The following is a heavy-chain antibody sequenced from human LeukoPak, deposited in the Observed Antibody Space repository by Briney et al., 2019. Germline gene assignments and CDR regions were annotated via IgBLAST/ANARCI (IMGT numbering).Heavy chain of an antibody. V-gene: IGHV4-59*01. D-gene: IGHD3-22*01. J-gene: IGHJ3*02. Sequence: SETLSLTCTVSGGSISGYYWSWIRQPPGKGLEWIGYIYTSGSTNYNPSLKGRVTISIDTSKNQFSLNLSSVTAADTAVYFCARAPFESSGYYYVVEAFDIWGQGTLVTVSS. CDR2: IYTSGST. CDR1: GGSISGYY. CDR3: ARAPFESSGYYYVVEAFDI.